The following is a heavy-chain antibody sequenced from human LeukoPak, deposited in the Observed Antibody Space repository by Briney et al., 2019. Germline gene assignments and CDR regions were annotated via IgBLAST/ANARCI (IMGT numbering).Heavy chain of an antibody. V-gene: IGHV1-3*01. CDR1: GYTFTSYA. CDR2: INAGNGNT. D-gene: IGHD2-2*01. Sequence: ASVTVSCKASGYTFTSYAMHWVRQAPGQRLEWMGWINAGNGNTKYSQKFQGRVTITRDTSASTAYMELSSLRSEDTAVYYCARAVRGVPAAEYWGQGTLVTVSS. CDR3: ARAVRGVPAAEY. J-gene: IGHJ4*02.